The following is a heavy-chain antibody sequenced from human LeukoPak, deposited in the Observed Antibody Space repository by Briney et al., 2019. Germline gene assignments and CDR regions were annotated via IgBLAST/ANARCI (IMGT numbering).Heavy chain of an antibody. J-gene: IGHJ4*02. V-gene: IGHV4-34*01. D-gene: IGHD3-10*01. CDR1: GGSFSGYY. Sequence: PETLSLTCAVYGGSFSGYYWSWIRQPPGKGLEWIGEINHSGSTNYNPSLKSRVTISVDTSKNQFSLKLSSVTAADTAVYYCARGLWFRESRPFDYWGQGTLVTVSS. CDR3: ARGLWFRESRPFDY. CDR2: INHSGST.